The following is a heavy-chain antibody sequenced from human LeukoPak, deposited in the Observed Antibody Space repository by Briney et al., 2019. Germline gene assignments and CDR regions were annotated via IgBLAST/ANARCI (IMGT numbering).Heavy chain of an antibody. D-gene: IGHD2-21*01. CDR1: GFTFSSYS. Sequence: PGGSLRLSCAASGFTFSSYSMNWVRQAPGKGLEWVSSISSSSSYIYYADSVKGRFTISRDNAKNSLYLQMNSLRAEDTAVYYCARGGDWSDCFDPWGQGTLVTVSS. J-gene: IGHJ5*02. CDR2: ISSSSSYI. CDR3: ARGGDWSDCFDP. V-gene: IGHV3-21*01.